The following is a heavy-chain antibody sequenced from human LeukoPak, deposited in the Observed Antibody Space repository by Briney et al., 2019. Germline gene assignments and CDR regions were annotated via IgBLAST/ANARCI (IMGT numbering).Heavy chain of an antibody. Sequence: GASVKVSCKASGYTFTGYYMHWVRQAPGQGLEWMGWINPNSGGTNYAQKFQGRVTMTRDTSISTAYMELSRLRSDDTAVYYCARDMEHQLPQQGSYYYYMDVWGKGTTVTVSS. D-gene: IGHD2-2*01. CDR3: ARDMEHQLPQQGSYYYYMDV. CDR2: INPNSGGT. J-gene: IGHJ6*03. CDR1: GYTFTGYY. V-gene: IGHV1-2*02.